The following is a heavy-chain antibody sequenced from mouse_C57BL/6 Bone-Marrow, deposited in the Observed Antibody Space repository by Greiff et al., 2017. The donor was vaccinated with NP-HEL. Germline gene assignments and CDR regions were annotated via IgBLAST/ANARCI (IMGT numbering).Heavy chain of an antibody. V-gene: IGHV1-82*01. CDR1: GYAFSSSW. J-gene: IGHJ4*01. CDR3: ARSRVITTVVRDAMDY. CDR2: IYPGDGDT. Sequence: QVQLQQSGPELVKPGASVKISCKASGYAFSSSWMNWVKQRPGKGLEWIGRIYPGDGDTNYNGKFKGKATLTADKSSSTAYMQLSSLPSEDSAVYFCARSRVITTVVRDAMDYWGQGTSVTVSS. D-gene: IGHD1-1*01.